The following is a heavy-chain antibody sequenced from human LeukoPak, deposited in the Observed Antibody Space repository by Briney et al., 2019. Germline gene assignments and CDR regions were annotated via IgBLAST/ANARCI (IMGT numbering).Heavy chain of an antibody. CDR2: INPSGGST. Sequence: VKVSCKASGYTFTSYHMHWVRQAPGQGLEWMGIINPSGGSTSYAQKFQGRVTMTRDMSTSTVYMELSSLRSEDTAVYYCARDRLRYYYDSSGHLKGWFDPWGQGTLVTVSS. CDR3: ARDRLRYYYDSSGHLKGWFDP. V-gene: IGHV1-46*01. J-gene: IGHJ5*02. D-gene: IGHD3-22*01. CDR1: GYTFTSYH.